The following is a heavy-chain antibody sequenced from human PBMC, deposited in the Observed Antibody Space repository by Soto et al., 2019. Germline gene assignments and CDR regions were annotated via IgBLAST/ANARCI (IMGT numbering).Heavy chain of an antibody. V-gene: IGHV3-23*01. J-gene: IGHJ5*02. CDR3: AKAWVPAAIDRFDP. Sequence: EVQLLESGGGLVQPGGSLRLSCAASGFTFSRYAMTWVRQAPGKGLEWVSSIGSGGTTYYADSVKGRFTISRDNPKNTLYPQMNSLRADDTAIYYCAKAWVPAAIDRFDPWGQGTLVTVSA. CDR2: IGSGGTT. CDR1: GFTFSRYA. D-gene: IGHD2-2*02.